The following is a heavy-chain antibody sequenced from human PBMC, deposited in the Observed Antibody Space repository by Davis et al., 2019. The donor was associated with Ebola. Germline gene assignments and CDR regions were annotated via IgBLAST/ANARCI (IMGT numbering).Heavy chain of an antibody. D-gene: IGHD6-13*01. CDR1: GYTFTSYG. CDR2: ISPFTHNT. J-gene: IGHJ4*02. Sequence: ASVKVSCKASGYTFTSYGITWVRQAPGQGLEWMGWISPFTHNTHSAQKFQGRITMTTDGSTNTVFMDLTSLRADDTAVYYWAREGQQLGVSEYWGQGTLVTVSS. V-gene: IGHV1-18*04. CDR3: AREGQQLGVSEY.